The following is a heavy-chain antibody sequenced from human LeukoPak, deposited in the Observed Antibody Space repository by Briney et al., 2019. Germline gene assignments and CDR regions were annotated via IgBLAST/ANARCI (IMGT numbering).Heavy chain of an antibody. V-gene: IGHV3-23*01. CDR1: GFTFSSYA. CDR3: AKHAKDIVLMVYAPMDV. Sequence: PGGSLRLSCAASGFTFSSYAMSWVRQAPGKGLEWVSAISGSGGSTYYADSVKGRFTISRDNSKNTLYLQMNSLRAEDTAVYYCAKHAKDIVLMVYAPMDVWGKGTTVTVSS. D-gene: IGHD2-8*01. CDR2: ISGSGGST. J-gene: IGHJ6*04.